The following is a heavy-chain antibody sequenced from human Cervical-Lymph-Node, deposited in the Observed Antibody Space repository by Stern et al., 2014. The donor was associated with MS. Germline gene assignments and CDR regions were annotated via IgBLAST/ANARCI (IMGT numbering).Heavy chain of an antibody. CDR1: GGSISSYY. CDR2: IYYSGHT. V-gene: IGHV4-59*01. J-gene: IGHJ4*02. CDR3: ARGFSSSWYGGRFFNY. D-gene: IGHD6-13*01. Sequence: QVQLQESGPGLVKPSETLSLTCTVSGGSISSYYWSWIRQAPGKGLERIAYIYYSGHTDYNPSLQGRVTVSVDTSKNQVSLRLSSVTAADTAVYYCARGFSSSWYGGRFFNYWGQGTLVTVSS.